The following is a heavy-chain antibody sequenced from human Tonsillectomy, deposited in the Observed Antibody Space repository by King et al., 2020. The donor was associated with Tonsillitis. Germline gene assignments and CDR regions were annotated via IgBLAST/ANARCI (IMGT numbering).Heavy chain of an antibody. V-gene: IGHV3-72*01. J-gene: IGHJ4*02. CDR3: ARDVDWSGVVGSGMGY. CDR1: GFTFSDYY. D-gene: IGHD3-10*01. Sequence: VQLVESGGGLVQPGGSLRLSCAASGFTFSDYYMDWVRQAPGKGLEWVGRTRNKANRYTTEYAASVKGRFTISRDDSKNSLYLQMNSLKIEDTAVYYCARDVDWSGVVGSGMGYWGQGTLVTVSS. CDR2: TRNKANRYTT.